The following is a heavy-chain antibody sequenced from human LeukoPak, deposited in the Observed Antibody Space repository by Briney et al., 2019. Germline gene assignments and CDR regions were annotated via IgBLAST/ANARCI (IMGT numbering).Heavy chain of an antibody. CDR2: ISAYNGNT. V-gene: IGHV1-18*01. CDR3: ARDRAWAIAVATYWYFDL. J-gene: IGHJ2*01. CDR1: GYTFTNYG. Sequence: ASVKVSCKASGYTFTNYGLSWVRQAPGQGLEWMGWISAYNGNTNYAQKLQGRVTMTTDTSTSTAYMELRSLRSDDTAVYYCARDRAWAIAVATYWYFDLWGRGTLVTVSS. D-gene: IGHD6-19*01.